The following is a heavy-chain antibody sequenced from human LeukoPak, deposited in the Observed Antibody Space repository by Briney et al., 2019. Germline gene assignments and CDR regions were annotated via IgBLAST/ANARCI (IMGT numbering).Heavy chain of an antibody. CDR3: ARGMDTAMVDY. V-gene: IGHV1-8*01. CDR2: MNPNSGNT. D-gene: IGHD5-18*01. J-gene: IGHJ4*02. CDR1: GSTGTSDD. Sequence: ASVKGSCKPPGSTGTSDDIDWGPQAPGQGHERMGWMNPNSGNTGYAQKFQGRVTMTRNTSISTAYMELSSLRSEDTAVYYCARGMDTAMVDYWGQGTLVTVSS.